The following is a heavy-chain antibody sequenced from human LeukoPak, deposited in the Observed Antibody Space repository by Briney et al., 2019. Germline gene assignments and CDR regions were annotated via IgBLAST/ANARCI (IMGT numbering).Heavy chain of an antibody. J-gene: IGHJ3*02. V-gene: IGHV3-11*04. CDR2: ISSSGSTI. CDR1: GFTFSDYY. CDR3: ARVGSRSYDFWSGYYTGDAFDI. D-gene: IGHD3-3*01. Sequence: GGSLRLSCAASGFTFSDYYMSWIRQAPGKGLEWVSYISSSGSTIYYADSVKGRFTISRDNAKNSLYLQMNSLRAEDTAVYYCARVGSRSYDFWSGYYTGDAFDIWGQGTMVTVSS.